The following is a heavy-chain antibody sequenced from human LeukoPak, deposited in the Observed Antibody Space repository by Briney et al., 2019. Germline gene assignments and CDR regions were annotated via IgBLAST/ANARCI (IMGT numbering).Heavy chain of an antibody. CDR1: GGSFSGYY. CDR3: AEERIYPRRAHFDY. V-gene: IGHV4-34*01. D-gene: IGHD2-15*01. J-gene: IGHJ4*02. Sequence: PSETLSLTCAVYGGSFSGYYWSWIRQPPGKGLEWIGEINHSGSTNYNPSLKSRVTISVDTSKNQFSLKLSSVTAADTAVYYCAEERIYPRRAHFDYWGQGTLVTVSS. CDR2: INHSGST.